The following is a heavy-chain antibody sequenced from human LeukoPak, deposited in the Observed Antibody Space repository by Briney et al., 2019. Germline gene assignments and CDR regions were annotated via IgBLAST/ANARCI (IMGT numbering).Heavy chain of an antibody. D-gene: IGHD6-6*01. V-gene: IGHV1-2*06. J-gene: IGHJ4*02. CDR3: ARYEYLEQEYSRSSGGY. Sequence: ASVKVSCKASGYTCTGYYMHWVRQAPGQGLEWMGRINPNSGGTNYAQKFQGRVTMTRDTSIRTAYMELSRLRSDDTAVYYCARYEYLEQEYSRSSGGYWGQGTLVTVSS. CDR2: INPNSGGT. CDR1: GYTCTGYY.